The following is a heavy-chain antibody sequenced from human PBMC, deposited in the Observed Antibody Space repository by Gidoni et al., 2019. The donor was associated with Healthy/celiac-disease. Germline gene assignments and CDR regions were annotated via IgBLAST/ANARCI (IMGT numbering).Heavy chain of an antibody. CDR1: GFPFSSYA. CDR3: AKERIAVAGTSDY. D-gene: IGHD6-19*01. Sequence: EVQLLESGGGLVQPGGSLRLTGAAPGFPFSSYAMIWVRQAPGKGLEWFSAISGSGGSTYYADSVKGRFTISRDNSKNTLYLQMNSLRAEDTAVYYCAKERIAVAGTSDYWGQGTLVTVSS. J-gene: IGHJ4*02. V-gene: IGHV3-23*01. CDR2: ISGSGGST.